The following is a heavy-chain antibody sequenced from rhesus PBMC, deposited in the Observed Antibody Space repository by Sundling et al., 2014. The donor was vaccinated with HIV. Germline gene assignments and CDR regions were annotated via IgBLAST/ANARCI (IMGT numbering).Heavy chain of an antibody. CDR3: AREGRTWKYGYGLDS. CDR2: INGNSGST. J-gene: IGHJ6*01. D-gene: IGHD1-38*01. Sequence: QVLLQESGPGLVKPSETLSLTCTVSGVSISSYWWSWIRQPPGKGLEWIGEINGNSGSTNYNPSLKSRVTISTDTSKNHLSLKLTYAIAADTAVYYCAREGRTWKYGYGLDSWGQGLRVTVSS. V-gene: IGHV4-80*01. CDR1: GVSISSYW.